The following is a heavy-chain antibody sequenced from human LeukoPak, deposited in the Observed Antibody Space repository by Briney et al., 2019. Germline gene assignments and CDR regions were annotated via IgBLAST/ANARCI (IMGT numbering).Heavy chain of an antibody. J-gene: IGHJ5*02. V-gene: IGHV1-18*01. CDR3: ADANIAADWVNWFVP. CDR2: ISAYNGNT. Sequence: APLKVSSTASRYTFTSYVISTGRQAPGQGLEWRGGISAYNGNTSSAQKLQGRVTRTTDTSASTAYRGLRRMRSDDTAVYYCADANIAADWVNWFVPRGQGALVTVSS. D-gene: IGHD6-13*01. CDR1: RYTFTSYV.